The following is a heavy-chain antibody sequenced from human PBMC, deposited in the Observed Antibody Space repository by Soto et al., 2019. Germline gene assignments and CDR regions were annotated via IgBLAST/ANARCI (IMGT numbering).Heavy chain of an antibody. CDR1: GFIFNSYG. CDR2: ISNDGSNT. Sequence: QVQLVESGGGVVQPGRSLKLSCAASGFIFNSYGMHWVRQAPGKGLEWVALISNDGSNTYSADSVKGRFTISRDNSKNTLYLQMNNLRPEDTAVYYCAKDLCTSGCQFFDFWGQGTLVTVSS. CDR3: AKDLCTSGCQFFDF. D-gene: IGHD6-19*01. V-gene: IGHV3-30*18. J-gene: IGHJ4*02.